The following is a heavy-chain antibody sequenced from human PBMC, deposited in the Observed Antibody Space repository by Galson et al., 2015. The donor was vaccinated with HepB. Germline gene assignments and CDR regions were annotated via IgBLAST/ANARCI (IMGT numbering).Heavy chain of an antibody. Sequence: SLRLSCAASGFTFSSYSMNWVRQAPGKGLEWVSYISSSSSTIYYADSVKGRFTVSRDNAKNSLYLQMNSLRAEDTAVYYCARELGPGRVGGSSWAGGAFDIRGQRRIVTVSS. CDR1: GFTFSSYS. CDR3: ARELGPGRVGGSSWAGGAFDI. D-gene: IGHD6-13*01. CDR2: ISSSSSTI. J-gene: IGHJ3*02. V-gene: IGHV3-48*04.